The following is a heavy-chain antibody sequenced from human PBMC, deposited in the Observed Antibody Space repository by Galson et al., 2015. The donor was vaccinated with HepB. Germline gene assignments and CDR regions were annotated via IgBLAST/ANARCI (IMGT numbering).Heavy chain of an antibody. J-gene: IGHJ4*02. CDR3: VREEDSDWYGTPAY. Sequence: SLRLSCAASGFTFRNYGMRWVRQAPGKGLEWVAFVRYDGSNEYYADSVKGRFTIARDISKNTLYLQMNSLRSEDTAVYHCVREEDSDWYGTPAYWGQGTLVTVSS. CDR1: GFTFRNYG. V-gene: IGHV3-30*02. CDR2: VRYDGSNE. D-gene: IGHD6-19*01.